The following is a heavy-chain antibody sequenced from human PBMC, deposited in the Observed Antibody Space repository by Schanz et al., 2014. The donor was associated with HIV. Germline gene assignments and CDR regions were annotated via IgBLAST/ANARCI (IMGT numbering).Heavy chain of an antibody. V-gene: IGHV3-30*04. CDR1: GFTFSTYA. J-gene: IGHJ6*02. CDR3: ATEKYSGSWWRAGLYFYGMDV. D-gene: IGHD6-13*01. CDR2: ISFDGSNK. Sequence: QVQLVESGGGVVQPGRSLRLSCAASGFTFSTYAMHWVRQAPGKGLEWMTVISFDGSNKFYADSVKGPFTISRDNSKTTQYLQMKSQIAKDTLVDYCATEKYSGSWWRAGLYFYGMDVWGQGTTVTVSS.